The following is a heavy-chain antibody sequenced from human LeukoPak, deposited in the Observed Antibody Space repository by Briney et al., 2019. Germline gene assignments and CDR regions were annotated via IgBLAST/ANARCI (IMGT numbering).Heavy chain of an antibody. V-gene: IGHV3-43D*04. CDR2: ISWDGGST. J-gene: IGHJ6*03. CDR3: AKDLYGSGSYYLDV. Sequence: GGSLRLSCAASGFTFDDCAMHWVRHAPGKGREWVSLISWDGGSTYYADSVKGRFTISRDNSKNSLYLQMNSLRAEDTALYYCAKDLYGSGSYYLDVWGKGTTVTVSS. CDR1: GFTFDDCA. D-gene: IGHD3-10*01.